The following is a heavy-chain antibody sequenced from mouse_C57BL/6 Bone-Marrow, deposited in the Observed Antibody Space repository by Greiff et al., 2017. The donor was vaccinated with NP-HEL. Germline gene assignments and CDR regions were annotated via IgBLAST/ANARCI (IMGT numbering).Heavy chain of an antibody. Sequence: QVQLQQSGAELVKPGASVKLSCKASGYTFTSYWMHWVKQRPGQGLEWIGMIHPNSGSTNYNEKFKSKATLTVDKSSSTAYMQLSSLTSEDSAVYYCAKRGRLRLLFDYWGKGTTLTVSS. CDR1: GYTFTSYW. J-gene: IGHJ2*01. D-gene: IGHD2-2*01. CDR2: IHPNSGST. CDR3: AKRGRLRLLFDY. V-gene: IGHV1-64*01.